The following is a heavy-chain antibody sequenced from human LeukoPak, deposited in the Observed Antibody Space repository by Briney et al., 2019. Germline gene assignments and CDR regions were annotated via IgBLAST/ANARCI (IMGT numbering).Heavy chain of an antibody. CDR1: GGSFSGYY. CDR2: INHRGST. CDR3: ARASRGIAARGLDY. J-gene: IGHJ4*02. V-gene: IGHV4-34*01. Sequence: SETLSLTCAVYGGSFSGYYWSWIRQPPGKGLEWIGEINHRGSTNYNPSLKSRVTISVDTSKNQFSLKLSSVTAADTAVYYCARASRGIAARGLDYWGQGTLVTVSS. D-gene: IGHD6-6*01.